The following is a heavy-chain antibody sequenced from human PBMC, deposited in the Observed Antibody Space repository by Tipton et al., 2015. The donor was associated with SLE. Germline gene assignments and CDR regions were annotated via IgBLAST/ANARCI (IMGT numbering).Heavy chain of an antibody. D-gene: IGHD3-16*01. CDR2: ISWDGGST. CDR3: AIVTGGGY. Sequence: SLRLSCAASGFTFDDYAMHWVCQAPGKGLEWVSLISWDGGSTYYADSVKGRFTISRDNSKNSLYLQMNSLRAEDTALYYCAIVTGGGYWGQGTLVTVSS. CDR1: GFTFDDYA. V-gene: IGHV3-43D*04. J-gene: IGHJ4*02.